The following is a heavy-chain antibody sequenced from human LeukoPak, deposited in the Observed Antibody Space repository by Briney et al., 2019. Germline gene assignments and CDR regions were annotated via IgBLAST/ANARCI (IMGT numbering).Heavy chain of an antibody. V-gene: IGHV1-46*01. CDR1: GYSFPSYY. CDR2: INPSGGSP. Sequence: ASGHLPCHACGYSFPSYYIQWVRQAPGQGLEWMGIINPSGGSPSYAQKFQGRVTMTRDTSTSTVYMELSSLTSEDTAVYYCARSMADLDYWGQGTLVTVSS. J-gene: IGHJ4*02. CDR3: ARSMADLDY. D-gene: IGHD2/OR15-2a*01.